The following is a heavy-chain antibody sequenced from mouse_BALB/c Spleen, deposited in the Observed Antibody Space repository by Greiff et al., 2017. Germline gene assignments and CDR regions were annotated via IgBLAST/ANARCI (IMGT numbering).Heavy chain of an antibody. Sequence: EVKLVESGGGLVQPGGSRKLSCAASGFTFSSFGMHWVRQAPEKGLEWVAYISSGSSTIYYADTVKGRFTISRDNPKNTLFLQMTSLRSEDTAMYYCASDDYDVRRRGYYAMDYWGQGTSVTVSS. CDR2: ISSGSSTI. CDR1: GFTFSSFG. J-gene: IGHJ4*01. CDR3: ASDDYDVRRRGYYAMDY. V-gene: IGHV5-17*02. D-gene: IGHD2-4*01.